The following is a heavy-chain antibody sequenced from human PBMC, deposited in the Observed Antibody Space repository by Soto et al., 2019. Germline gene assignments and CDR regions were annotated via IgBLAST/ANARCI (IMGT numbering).Heavy chain of an antibody. CDR3: ARRYGSFFDI. CDR1: GGSTSSSNYY. J-gene: IGHJ3*02. D-gene: IGHD3-10*01. Sequence: SETLSLTCSVSGGSTSSSNYYWGWIRQPPGKGLEWIGSIYYSGSTYYNPSLKSRVIISVDTSKNQFSLKLTSMTAADTAVYYCARRYGSFFDIWGQGTMVTVSS. CDR2: IYYSGST. V-gene: IGHV4-39*01.